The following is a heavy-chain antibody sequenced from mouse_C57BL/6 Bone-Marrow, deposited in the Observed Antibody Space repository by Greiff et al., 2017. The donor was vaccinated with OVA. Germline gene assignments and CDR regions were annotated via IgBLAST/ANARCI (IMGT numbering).Heavy chain of an antibody. CDR1: GYTFTDYN. J-gene: IGHJ3*01. V-gene: IGHV1-18*01. Sequence: EVQLQQSGPELAKPGASVTIPCKASGYTFTDYNMDWVKQSHGKSLAWIGDINSNNGGTIYNQKFKGKATLTVDKSSSTAYMELRSLTSEDTAVYYCARGGYYDYDGGAWFAYWGQGTLVTVSA. CDR3: ARGGYYDYDGGAWFAY. D-gene: IGHD2-4*01. CDR2: INSNNGGT.